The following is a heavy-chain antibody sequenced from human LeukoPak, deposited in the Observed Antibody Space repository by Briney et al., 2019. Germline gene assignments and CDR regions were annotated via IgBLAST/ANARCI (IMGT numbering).Heavy chain of an antibody. CDR3: AKDIWRTKDAFDI. CDR1: GFTFDDYA. J-gene: IGHJ3*02. CDR2: ISWNSGSI. D-gene: IGHD1/OR15-1a*01. Sequence: PGGSLRLSCAASGFTFDDYAMHWVRQAPGKGLEWVSGISWNSGSIGYADSVKGRFTTSRDNAKNSLYLQMNSLRAEDTALYYCAKDIWRTKDAFDIWGQGTMVTVSS. V-gene: IGHV3-9*01.